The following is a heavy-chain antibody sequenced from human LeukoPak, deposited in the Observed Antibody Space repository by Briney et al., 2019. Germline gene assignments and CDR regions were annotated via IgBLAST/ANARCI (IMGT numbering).Heavy chain of an antibody. CDR3: ARSRRDGYMGTYYFDY. D-gene: IGHD5-12*01. Sequence: SETLSLTCTVPGGSISSSSYYWGWIRQPPGKGLEWFGSIYYSGSTYYNPSLKSRVTISVDTSKNQFSLKLSSVTAADTAVYYCARSRRDGYMGTYYFDYWGQGTLVTVSS. V-gene: IGHV4-39*01. CDR1: GGSISSSSYY. J-gene: IGHJ4*02. CDR2: IYYSGST.